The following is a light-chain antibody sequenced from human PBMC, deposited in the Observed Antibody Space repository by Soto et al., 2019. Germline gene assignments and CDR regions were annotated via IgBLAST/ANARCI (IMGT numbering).Light chain of an antibody. CDR1: QDVTNS. J-gene: IGKJ5*01. V-gene: IGKV3-15*01. CDR3: QLYIRRPLS. Sequence: EILMTQSPATLSLSPGEGVTLSCRAAQDVTNSVAWYQQKSGQAPRLLIYDASARASGVSARFSGSGSGTDFTLTISGLQAEDFAVYFCQLYIRRPLSFGQGTRLEIK. CDR2: DAS.